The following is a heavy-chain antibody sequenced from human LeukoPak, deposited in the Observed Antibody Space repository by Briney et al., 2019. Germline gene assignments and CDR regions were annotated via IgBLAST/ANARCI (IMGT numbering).Heavy chain of an antibody. D-gene: IGHD3-9*01. J-gene: IGHJ3*02. CDR2: IFYSGST. Sequence: TSETLSLTCTVSGGSISSSTYYWGWIRQPPGKGLVWIGSIFYSGSTYYNPSLKSRVTISVDTSKNQFSLKLSSVTAADTAVYYCARDITYYDILTGYPSDAFDIWGQGTMVTVSS. CDR1: GGSISSSTYY. V-gene: IGHV4-39*07. CDR3: ARDITYYDILTGYPSDAFDI.